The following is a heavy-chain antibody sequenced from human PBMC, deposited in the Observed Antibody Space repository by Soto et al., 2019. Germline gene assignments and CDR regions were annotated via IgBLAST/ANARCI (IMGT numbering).Heavy chain of an antibody. J-gene: IGHJ6*02. V-gene: IGHV3-48*02. CDR2: ISRSSSLI. D-gene: IGHD6-6*01. Sequence: PWWSLRLSCSASVFSFSDYSMNWFRQAPGKGLEWLSYISRSSSLIYYADSVKGRFTISRDNAKNSLYLQMNSLRDEDTAMYYFSRGLEYNSSCYCYCDLDVWGHGTTVTVSS. CDR3: SRGLEYNSSCYCYCDLDV. CDR1: VFSFSDYS.